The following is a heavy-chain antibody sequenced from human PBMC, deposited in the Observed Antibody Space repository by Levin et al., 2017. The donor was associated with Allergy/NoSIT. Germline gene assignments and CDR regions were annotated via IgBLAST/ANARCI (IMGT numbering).Heavy chain of an antibody. Sequence: GESLKISCAASGFTVSSNYMSWVRQAPGKGLEWVSVIYSGGSTYYADSVKGRFTISRDNSKNTLYLQMNSLRAEDTAVYYCAREIAARTAVWGQGTLVTVSS. V-gene: IGHV3-53*01. CDR3: AREIAARTAV. J-gene: IGHJ4*02. D-gene: IGHD6-6*01. CDR1: GFTVSSNY. CDR2: IYSGGST.